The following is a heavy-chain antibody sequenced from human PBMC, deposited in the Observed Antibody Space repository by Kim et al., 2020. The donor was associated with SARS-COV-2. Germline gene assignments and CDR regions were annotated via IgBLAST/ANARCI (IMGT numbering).Heavy chain of an antibody. CDR3: AREWDF. Sequence: YSRGTSNYIPSLKGRVTISVDTSKNQFALRLSSVTAADTAVYYCAREWDFWAQGTLVTVSS. V-gene: IGHV4-59*01. CDR2: YSRGTS. J-gene: IGHJ4*02.